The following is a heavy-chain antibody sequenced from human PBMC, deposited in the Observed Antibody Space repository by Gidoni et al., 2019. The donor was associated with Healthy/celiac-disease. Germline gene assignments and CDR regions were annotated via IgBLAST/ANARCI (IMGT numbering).Heavy chain of an antibody. J-gene: IGHJ3*02. CDR3: ARGSCSSTSCSLDAFDI. Sequence: QVQLVQSGAEVKKPGSSVTVSCKASGGTFSSYAISWVRQAPGQGLEWMGGIIPIFGTANYAQKFQGRVTITADESTSTAYMELSSLRSEDTAVYYCARGSCSSTSCSLDAFDIWGQGTMVTVSS. D-gene: IGHD2-2*01. CDR1: GGTFSSYA. CDR2: IIPIFGTA. V-gene: IGHV1-69*01.